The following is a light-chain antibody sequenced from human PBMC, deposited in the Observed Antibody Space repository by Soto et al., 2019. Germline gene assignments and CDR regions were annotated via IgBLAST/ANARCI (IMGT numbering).Light chain of an antibody. V-gene: IGKV3-11*01. J-gene: IGKJ4*01. CDR3: QQRRVWPLT. Sequence: VLTQSPAILSLSPGERATLSCRASQSVSNYLAWYQQRPGQAPRLLIYDSSNRATGIPARFSASGSGTDFTFTISSLEPEDFAVYYCQQRRVWPLTFGGGTKVGIK. CDR1: QSVSNY. CDR2: DSS.